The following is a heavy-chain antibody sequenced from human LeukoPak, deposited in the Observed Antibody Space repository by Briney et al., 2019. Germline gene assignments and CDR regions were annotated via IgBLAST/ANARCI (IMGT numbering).Heavy chain of an antibody. CDR3: ALNGGDGYIYFDS. CDR2: IYSGGST. V-gene: IGHV3-53*01. Sequence: GGSLRLSCAASGFTFSSSAMHWVRQAPGKGLEWISVIYSGGSTYYADSVKGRFTISRDTSKNTLSLQMNSLRAEDTALYYCALNGGDGYIYFDSWGQGTLVTVSS. CDR1: GFTFSSSA. D-gene: IGHD5-24*01. J-gene: IGHJ4*02.